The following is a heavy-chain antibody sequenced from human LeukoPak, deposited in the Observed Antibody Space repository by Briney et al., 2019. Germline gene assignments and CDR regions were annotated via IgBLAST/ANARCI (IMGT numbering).Heavy chain of an antibody. CDR2: IYHSGST. J-gene: IGHJ5*02. CDR1: GGSISSSNW. Sequence: PSGTLSLTCAVSGGSISSSNWWSWVRQPPGKGLEWIGEIYHSGSTNYNPSLKSRVTISVDTSKNQFSLKLSSVTAADTAVYYCARDLGTEGYCTNGVCPGDNWFDPRGQGTLVTVSS. CDR3: ARDLGTEGYCTNGVCPGDNWFDP. D-gene: IGHD2-8*01. V-gene: IGHV4-4*02.